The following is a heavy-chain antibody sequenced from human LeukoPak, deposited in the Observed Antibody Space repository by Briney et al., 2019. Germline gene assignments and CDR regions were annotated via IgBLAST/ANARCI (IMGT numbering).Heavy chain of an antibody. V-gene: IGHV3-7*01. CDR3: ATGDY. CDR2: INLDGSEE. J-gene: IGHJ4*02. Sequence: GGSLRLSCAASGFTVSSNYMSWVRQAPGKGLEWVANINLDGSEEYYVDSVKGRFTISRDNAKNSLYLQMNSLRAEDTAVYYCATGDYWGQGTLVTVSS. CDR1: GFTVSSNY.